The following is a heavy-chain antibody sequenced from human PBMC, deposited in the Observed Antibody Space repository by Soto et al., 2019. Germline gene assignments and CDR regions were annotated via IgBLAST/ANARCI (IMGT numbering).Heavy chain of an antibody. CDR3: ATGTPTTGVDY. D-gene: IGHD2-8*02. CDR1: GFNFGRYW. CDR2: IKEDGREM. J-gene: IGHJ4*02. V-gene: IGHV3-7*03. Sequence: EVQLVESGGGLVQPGGSLRLACAASGFNFGRYWMNWVRQAPGKGLEWVANIKEDGREMYYVDSVKGRFTVARDNAKNSLYLQSDRLRAEDTALYYCATGTPTTGVDYLGQGNLVTVSS.